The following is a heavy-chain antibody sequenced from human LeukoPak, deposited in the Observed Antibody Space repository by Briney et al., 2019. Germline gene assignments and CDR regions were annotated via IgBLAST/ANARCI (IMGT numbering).Heavy chain of an antibody. CDR2: IYEGDST. CDR3: AREGSGSYFRY. Sequence: GGSLRLSCAASGFSVINNYMSWVRQAPGKGLEWVSVIYEGDSTYYADSVKGRFTITRDNSKNTLYLQMNSLRAEDTAVYYCAREGSGSYFRYWGQGTLVTVSS. D-gene: IGHD1-26*01. V-gene: IGHV3-53*01. J-gene: IGHJ4*02. CDR1: GFSVINNY.